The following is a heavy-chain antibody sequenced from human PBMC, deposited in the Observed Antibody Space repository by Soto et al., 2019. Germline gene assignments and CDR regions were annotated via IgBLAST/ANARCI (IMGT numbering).Heavy chain of an antibody. CDR1: GCSISSDVYN. CDR3: ARYGSGTYKPTTFYS. V-gene: IGHV4-31*03. J-gene: IGHJ4*02. D-gene: IGHD3-10*01. CDR2: VYYSGST. Sequence: QVPLQESGPGLVKPSQTLSLPCTVSGCSISSDVYNWSWIRQHPVKGREWIGYVYYSGSTYYNPSLKSRVTKSVDTPNNQFSLQLSSVTAADTAVNYCARYGSGTYKPTTFYSWGQRTLVTVSS.